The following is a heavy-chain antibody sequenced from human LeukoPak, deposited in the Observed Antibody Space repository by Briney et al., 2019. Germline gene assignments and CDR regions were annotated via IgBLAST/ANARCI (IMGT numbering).Heavy chain of an antibody. D-gene: IGHD2-2*01. CDR3: ARHRNPASSWFDP. J-gene: IGHJ5*02. CDR2: IYYSGST. Sequence: SETLSLTCTVSGGSLSSSSYYWGWIRQPPGKGLEWIGSIYYSGSTYYNPSLKSRVTISVDTSKNQFSLKLSSVTAADTAVYYCARHRNPASSWFDPWGQGTLVTVSS. V-gene: IGHV4-39*01. CDR1: GGSLSSSSYY.